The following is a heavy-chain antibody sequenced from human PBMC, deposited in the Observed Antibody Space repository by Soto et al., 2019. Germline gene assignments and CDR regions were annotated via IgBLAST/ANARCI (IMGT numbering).Heavy chain of an antibody. Sequence: GVLRLSCAASGFTFGSYPMTWVRQAPGKGLEWVSSLSSGSDTIFYADSVKGRFTISRDNSRSTLYLQMNRLRAEDMAICSCARILYSSQRDGVDVWGQGTTVTVSS. J-gene: IGHJ6*02. D-gene: IGHD2-8*01. CDR2: LSSGSDTI. CDR1: GFTFGSYP. V-gene: IGHV3-23*01. CDR3: ARILYSSQRDGVDV.